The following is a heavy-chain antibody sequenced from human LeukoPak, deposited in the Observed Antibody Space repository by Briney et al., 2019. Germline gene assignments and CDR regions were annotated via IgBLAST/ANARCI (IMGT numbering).Heavy chain of an antibody. D-gene: IGHD6-13*01. CDR2: IKQDGSEK. J-gene: IGHJ4*02. V-gene: IGHV3-7*01. CDR3: ARVGYSSRRGPFDY. Sequence: GSLRLSCAASGFTFSSYWMSWVRQAPGKGLEWVANIKQDGSEKYYVDSVKGRFTISRDNAKNSLYLQMNSLRAEDTAVYYCARVGYSSRRGPFDYWGQGTLVTVSS. CDR1: GFTFSSYW.